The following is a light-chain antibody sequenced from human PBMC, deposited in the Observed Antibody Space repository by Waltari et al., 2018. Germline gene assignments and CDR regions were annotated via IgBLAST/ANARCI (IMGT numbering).Light chain of an antibody. J-gene: IGKJ2*02. CDR3: QQSYSTPST. CDR2: AAS. Sequence: DIQMTQSHSSLSASVGDRVTITCRASQSISSYLNWYQQKPGKAPKLLIYAASSLQSGVPSRFSGSGSGTDFTLTISSLQPEDFATYYCQQSYSTPSTFGQGTKLEI. CDR1: QSISSY. V-gene: IGKV1-39*01.